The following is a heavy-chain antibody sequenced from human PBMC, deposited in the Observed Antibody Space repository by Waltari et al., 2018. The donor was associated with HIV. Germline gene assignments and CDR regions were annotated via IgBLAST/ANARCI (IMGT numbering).Heavy chain of an antibody. CDR2: LYYSGTT. J-gene: IGHJ4*02. D-gene: IGHD2-15*01. V-gene: IGHV4-39*01. CDR1: SGSISSLTSY. CDR3: ARGAYCSGGSCFFDH. Sequence: QLQLQESGPGLVKPSETLSLTCTVSSGSISSLTSYWGWIRQPPGKGLEWIGSLYYSGTTYYNPSLKSRVTISVDTSKNQFSLKLSSVTAADTAVYYCARGAYCSGGSCFFDHWGQGTPVTVSS.